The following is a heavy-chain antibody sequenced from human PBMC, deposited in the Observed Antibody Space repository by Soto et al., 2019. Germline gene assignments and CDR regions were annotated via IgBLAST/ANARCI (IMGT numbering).Heavy chain of an antibody. CDR1: GFTFSSYA. Sequence: VQLLESGGGLVQPGGSLRLSCAASGFTFSSYAMSWVRQAPGKGLEWVSAISGSGGSTYYADSVKGRFTISRDNSKNTLYLQMNSLRAEDTAVYYCAKDRASYDYYDSSGYYDYWGQGTLVTVSS. D-gene: IGHD3-22*01. V-gene: IGHV3-23*01. CDR3: AKDRASYDYYDSSGYYDY. J-gene: IGHJ4*02. CDR2: ISGSGGST.